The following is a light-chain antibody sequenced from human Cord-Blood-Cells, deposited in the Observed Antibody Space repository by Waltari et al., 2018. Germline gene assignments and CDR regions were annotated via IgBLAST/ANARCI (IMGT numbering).Light chain of an antibody. J-gene: IGKJ4*01. CDR3: QQRSNWPLT. CDR2: DAS. CDR1: QSVSSSY. Sequence: EIVLTQSPGTLSLSPGERATLPCRASQSVSSSYLAWYQQKPGQAPRLLIYDASNRATGIPARFSGSGSGTDFTLTISSLEPDGFAVYYCQQRSNWPLTFGGGTKVEIK. V-gene: IGKV3-11*01.